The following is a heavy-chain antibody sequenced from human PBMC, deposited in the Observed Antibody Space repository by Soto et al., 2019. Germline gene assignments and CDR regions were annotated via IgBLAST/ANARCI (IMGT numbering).Heavy chain of an antibody. V-gene: IGHV1-18*01. J-gene: IGHJ4*02. Sequence: QVQLVQSGAEVKKPGASVKVSCKASGYTFASYAISWMRQAPGQGLEWMGWISAYNGNTNYAQKLQGRVTMTTDTSTCTAYMKLRSLRSDDTAVYYCARDPPPPDYWGQGTLVTVSS. CDR1: GYTFASYA. CDR3: ARDPPPPDY. CDR2: ISAYNGNT.